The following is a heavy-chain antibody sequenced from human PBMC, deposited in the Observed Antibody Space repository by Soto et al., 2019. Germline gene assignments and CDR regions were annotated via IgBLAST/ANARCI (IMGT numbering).Heavy chain of an antibody. CDR2: INPSGGST. V-gene: IGHV1-46*01. CDR1: GYTFTSYY. J-gene: IGHJ4*02. CDR3: AREAPPYYDFWSGYLYYFDY. Sequence: GASVKVSCKASGYTFTSYYMHWVRQAPGQGLEWMGIINPSGGSTSYAQKFQGRVTMTRDTSTSTVYMELSSLRSEDTAVYYCAREAPPYYDFWSGYLYYFDYWGQGTLVTVSS. D-gene: IGHD3-3*01.